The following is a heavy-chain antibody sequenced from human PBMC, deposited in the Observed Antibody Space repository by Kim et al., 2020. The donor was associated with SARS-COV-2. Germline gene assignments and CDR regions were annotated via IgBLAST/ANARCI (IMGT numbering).Heavy chain of an antibody. CDR1: EFTFSSYW. V-gene: IGHV3-7*03. CDR2: INQDGNGS. Sequence: GGSLRLSCAASEFTFSSYWMTWVRQAPGKGLEWVAHINQDGNGSAYGDSARGRFTVSRDNAKYLLYVQMHMLRVKATAVYYCSRPIRTVPTLVDYCG. CDR3: SRPIRTVPTLVDY. D-gene: IGHD2-2*01. J-gene: IGHJ4*01.